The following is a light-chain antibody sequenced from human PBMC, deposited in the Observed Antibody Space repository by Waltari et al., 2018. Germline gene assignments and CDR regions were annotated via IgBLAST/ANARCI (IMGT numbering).Light chain of an antibody. CDR3: SLYTSSSTWV. CDR2: DVT. J-gene: IGLJ3*02. Sequence: QSALTQPPSVSGSPGQSVTISCTGSSSDFGIYNRVSWYQLPPGTAPNLIIFDVTNRPSGVPGRFSGSKSGNTASLTISGLQAEDEADYYCSLYTSSSTWVFGGGTKLTVL. CDR1: SSDFGIYNR. V-gene: IGLV2-18*01.